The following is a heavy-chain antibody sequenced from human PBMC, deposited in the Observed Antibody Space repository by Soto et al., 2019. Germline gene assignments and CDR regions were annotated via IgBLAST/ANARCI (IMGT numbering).Heavy chain of an antibody. D-gene: IGHD3-22*01. CDR2: TYYRSKWYN. CDR1: GDSVSSNSAA. J-gene: IGHJ4*02. Sequence: SQTLSLTCAISGDSVSSNSAAWNWIRQSPSRGLEWLGRTYYRSKWYNDYAVSVESRITINPDTSKNQFPLQLNSVTPEDTAVYYCARGYYDSSGPPFGFDYWGQGTLVTVSS. CDR3: ARGYYDSSGPPFGFDY. V-gene: IGHV6-1*01.